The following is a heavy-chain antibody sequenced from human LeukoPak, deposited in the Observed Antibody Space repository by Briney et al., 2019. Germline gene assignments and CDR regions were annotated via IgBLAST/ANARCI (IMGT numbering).Heavy chain of an antibody. CDR2: FDPEDGET. V-gene: IGHV1-24*01. D-gene: IGHD6-19*01. CDR1: GYTLTELS. J-gene: IGHJ4*02. CDR3: ARAGEVYNSGSYLEY. Sequence: ASVKVSCKVSGYTLTELSMHWVRQAPGKGLEWMGGFDPEDGETIYAQKFQGRVTITADESTSTAYMELSSLRSEDTAVYYCARAGEVYNSGSYLEYWGQGTLVTVSS.